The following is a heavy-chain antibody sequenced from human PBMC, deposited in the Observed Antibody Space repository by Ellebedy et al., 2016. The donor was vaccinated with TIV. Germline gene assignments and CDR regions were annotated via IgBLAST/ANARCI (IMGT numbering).Heavy chain of an antibody. V-gene: IGHV5-51*01. CDR3: ARRRYYYDSSGYLDDAFDI. Sequence: KVSCKGSGYSFTSYWIGWVRQMPGKGLEWMGIIYPGDSDTRYSPSFQGQVTISADKSISTAYLQWSSLKASDTAMYYCARRRYYYDSSGYLDDAFDIWGQGTMVTVSS. CDR2: IYPGDSDT. D-gene: IGHD3-22*01. CDR1: GYSFTSYW. J-gene: IGHJ3*02.